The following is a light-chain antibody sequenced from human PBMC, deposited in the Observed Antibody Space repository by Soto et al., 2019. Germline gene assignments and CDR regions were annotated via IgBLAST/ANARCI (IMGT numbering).Light chain of an antibody. CDR2: SAS. CDR3: QQLSRYPLT. J-gene: IGKJ4*01. Sequence: DIQLTQSPSFLSASVGDRVTITYRASQALSNYLAWYQQKPGKAPDLLIYSASTLQSGVPSRFSGSGSETEFTLTIRALQPEDFATYYCQQLSRYPLTFGGGTKVEVK. V-gene: IGKV1-9*01. CDR1: QALSNY.